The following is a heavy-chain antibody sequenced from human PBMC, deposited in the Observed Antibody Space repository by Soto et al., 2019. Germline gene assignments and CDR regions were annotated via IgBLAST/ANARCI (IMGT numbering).Heavy chain of an antibody. V-gene: IGHV3-15*01. Sequence: GGSLRLSCAASGFTFSNSWMSWVRQAPGKGLEWVGRIKRKTDGGTTDYAAPVKGRFTISRDDSKNTLYLQMNSLKTEDTAVYYCTTGIVVVMPYGMDVWGQGTTVTVSS. CDR1: GFTFSNSW. CDR3: TTGIVVVMPYGMDV. D-gene: IGHD3-22*01. CDR2: IKRKTDGGTT. J-gene: IGHJ6*02.